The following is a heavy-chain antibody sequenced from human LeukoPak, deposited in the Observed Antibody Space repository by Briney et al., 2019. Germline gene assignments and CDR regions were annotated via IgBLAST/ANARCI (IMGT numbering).Heavy chain of an antibody. CDR2: IKQDGSDK. D-gene: IGHD1-26*01. CDR1: GFTFSDYW. V-gene: IGHV3-7*01. Sequence: PGGSLRLSCAASGFTFSDYWMSWVHQAPAKGPEWVANIKQDGSDKYYVDSVKGRFTISRDNAKNALYLQMNSLRADDTAVYYCARVRGAGLQYYYMDVWGKGTTVTASS. CDR3: ARVRGAGLQYYYMDV. J-gene: IGHJ6*03.